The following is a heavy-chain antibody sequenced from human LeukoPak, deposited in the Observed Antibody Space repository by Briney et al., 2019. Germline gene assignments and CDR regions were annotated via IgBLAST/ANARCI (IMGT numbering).Heavy chain of an antibody. CDR3: ARCKGGGQQQNWFDP. V-gene: IGHV4-34*01. CDR1: GGSFSGYY. Sequence: SETLSLTCAVYGGSFSGYYWSWIRQPPGKGLEWIGEINHSRSTNYNPSLKSRVTISVDTSKKQFSLKLSSVTAADTAVYYCARCKGGGQQQNWFDPWGQGTLVTVSS. CDR2: INHSRST. D-gene: IGHD6-13*01. J-gene: IGHJ5*02.